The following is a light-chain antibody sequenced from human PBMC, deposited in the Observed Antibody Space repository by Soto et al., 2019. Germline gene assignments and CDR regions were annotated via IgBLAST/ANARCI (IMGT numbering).Light chain of an antibody. J-gene: IGKJ1*01. CDR2: AAS. CDR3: QQSYSTRWT. CDR1: QSIVTY. Sequence: DIQMTQSLSSLSASVGDRVTITCRASQSIVTYLNWYLQKPGKAPKLLIYAASNLQSGVPSRFSGSGSGTDFTLTISSLQPEDFATYYCQQSYSTRWTFGQRTKVDIK. V-gene: IGKV1-39*01.